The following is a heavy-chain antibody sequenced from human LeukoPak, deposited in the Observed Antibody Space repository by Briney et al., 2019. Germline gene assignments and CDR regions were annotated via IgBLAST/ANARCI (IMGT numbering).Heavy chain of an antibody. D-gene: IGHD6-19*01. J-gene: IGHJ4*02. CDR2: INTDGTVT. Sequence: HPGGSLRLSCAASGFTFSKYWMLWVRQAPGKGLESVSGINTDGTVTTYADSVKGRFTVSRDNADNTMFLQMNSVRDEDTAVYYCATKQWLAPPPDSWGQGTPVTVSS. CDR1: GFTFSKYW. CDR3: ATKQWLAPPPDS. V-gene: IGHV3-74*01.